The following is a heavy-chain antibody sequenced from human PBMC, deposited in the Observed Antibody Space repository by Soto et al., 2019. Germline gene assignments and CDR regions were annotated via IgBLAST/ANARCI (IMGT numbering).Heavy chain of an antibody. V-gene: IGHV3-21*01. D-gene: IGHD1-26*01. Sequence: EVQLVESGGGLVKPGGSLRLSCAASGFTFSDYDMTCVRQAPGKGLEWVSSITSNSIYKYSADSLKGRFTISRDNAKNSMFLQINSLRAEDTAVYYCASDLSGGKYYYHGLDVWGQGTPVTVSS. CDR1: GFTFSDYD. CDR3: ASDLSGGKYYYHGLDV. CDR2: ITSNSIYK. J-gene: IGHJ6*02.